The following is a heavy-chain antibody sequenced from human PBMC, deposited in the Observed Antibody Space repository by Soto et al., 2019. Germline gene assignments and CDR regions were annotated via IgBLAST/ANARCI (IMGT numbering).Heavy chain of an antibody. V-gene: IGHV4-34*01. J-gene: IGHJ4*02. D-gene: IGHD6-13*01. Sequence: PSETLSLACAVYGGSFSGYYWSWIRQPPGKGLEWIGEINHSGSTNHNPSLKSRVTISVDTSKNQFSLKLSSVTAADTAVYYCARGSPHSSSWHGGRPVLFGYWGQGTLVTVSS. CDR1: GGSFSGYY. CDR2: INHSGST. CDR3: ARGSPHSSSWHGGRPVLFGY.